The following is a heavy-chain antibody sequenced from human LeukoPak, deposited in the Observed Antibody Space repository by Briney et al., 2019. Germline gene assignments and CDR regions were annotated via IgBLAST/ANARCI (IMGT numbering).Heavy chain of an antibody. D-gene: IGHD4-11*01. CDR3: ARASGDYSIDY. CDR2: IYYSGST. J-gene: IGHJ4*02. CDR1: GGSISSYN. Sequence: SETLSLTCTVSGGSISSYNWSWIRQPPGKGLEWIGYIYYSGSTNYNPSLKSRVTMSVDTSKNQFSLKLSSVTAADTAVYYCARASGDYSIDYWGQGTLVTVSS. V-gene: IGHV4-59*12.